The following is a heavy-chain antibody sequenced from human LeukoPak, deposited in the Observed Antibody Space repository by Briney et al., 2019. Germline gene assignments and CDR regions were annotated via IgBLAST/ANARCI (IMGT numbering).Heavy chain of an antibody. CDR2: INWYGGST. J-gene: IGHJ4*02. V-gene: IGHV3-43D*04. CDR1: GFTFDDYA. D-gene: IGHD3-16*02. Sequence: GGSLRLSCAASGFTFDDYAMHWFRQAPGKGLEWVSLINWYGGSTYYADSVKGRFTISRDNSKNSLYLQMNSLRAEDTALYYCTATRDKYVWGSYLSDHWGQGTLVTVSS. CDR3: TATRDKYVWGSYLSDH.